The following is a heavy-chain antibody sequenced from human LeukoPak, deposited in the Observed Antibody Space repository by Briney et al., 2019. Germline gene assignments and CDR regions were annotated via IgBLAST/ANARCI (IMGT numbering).Heavy chain of an antibody. CDR1: GFTVSGNY. J-gene: IGHJ4*02. CDR2: IYVGGST. D-gene: IGHD3-10*01. V-gene: IGHV3-53*01. Sequence: GGSLRLSCAASGFTVSGNYMTWVRQAPGRGLEWVSLIYVGGSTYYPDSVKGRFTISRDNSKNTLYLQMNSLRAEDTAVYYCASGEWPQDYWGQGTLVTVSS. CDR3: ASGEWPQDY.